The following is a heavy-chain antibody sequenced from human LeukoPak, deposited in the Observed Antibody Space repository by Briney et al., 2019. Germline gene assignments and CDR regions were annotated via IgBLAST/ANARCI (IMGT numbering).Heavy chain of an antibody. V-gene: IGHV3-48*02. Sequence: PGGSLRLSCAASGFTFSSYSMNWVRQAPGKGLEWVSYISSSSTIYYADSVKGRFTISRDNAKSSLYLQMNSLRDEDTAVYYCAREPITMIVPNWFDPWGQGTLVTVSS. D-gene: IGHD3-22*01. CDR1: GFTFSSYS. CDR2: ISSSSTI. J-gene: IGHJ5*02. CDR3: AREPITMIVPNWFDP.